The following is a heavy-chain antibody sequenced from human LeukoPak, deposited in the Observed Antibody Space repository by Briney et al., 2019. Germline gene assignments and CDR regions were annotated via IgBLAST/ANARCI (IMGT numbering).Heavy chain of an antibody. CDR2: MNPNSGNT. V-gene: IGHV1-8*03. CDR1: GYTFTSCD. D-gene: IGHD2-8*01. Sequence: ASVKVSCKASGYTFTSCDINWVRQATGQGLEWMGWMNPNSGNTGYAQKFQGRVTITRNTSISTAYMELSSLRSEDTAVYYCARGRYCTNGVCQYYYYYMDVWGKGTTVTVSS. CDR3: ARGRYCTNGVCQYYYYYMDV. J-gene: IGHJ6*03.